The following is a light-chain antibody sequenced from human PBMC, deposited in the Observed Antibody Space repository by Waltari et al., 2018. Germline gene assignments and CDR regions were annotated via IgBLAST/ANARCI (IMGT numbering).Light chain of an antibody. CDR2: DVS. CDR3: CSYAGSYTYV. J-gene: IGLJ1*01. CDR1: NTDVGGYNY. V-gene: IGLV2-11*01. Sequence: QSSLTQPRSVSGSPGQSVTLSCPGTNTDVGGYNYVPWYQQHPCKAPKLMIYDVSNLPSGVPDRFYGSKSGNTASLTLSGLQAEDEADYSCCSYAGSYTYVFGTGTKVTVL.